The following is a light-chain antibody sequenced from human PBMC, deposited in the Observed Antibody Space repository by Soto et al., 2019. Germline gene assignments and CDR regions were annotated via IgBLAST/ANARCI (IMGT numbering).Light chain of an antibody. V-gene: IGKV3-20*01. J-gene: IGKJ2*01. CDR3: HQYDGGPYT. CDR1: QSISSSY. Sequence: EIVLTQSPGTLSLSPGERATLSCRASQSISSSYLAWYQQKPGQAPRLLIYGASTRATGIPVRFSGSGSGTEFTLTISSLQSEDFAVYYCHQYDGGPYTFGQGTKVDIK. CDR2: GAS.